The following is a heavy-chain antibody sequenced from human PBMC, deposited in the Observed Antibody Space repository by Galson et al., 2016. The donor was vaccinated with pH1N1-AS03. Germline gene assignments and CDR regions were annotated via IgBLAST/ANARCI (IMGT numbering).Heavy chain of an antibody. CDR1: GYRFPTSW. CDR2: IYPDDSDT. V-gene: IGHV5-51*01. Sequence: QSGAEVKKPGESLKTSCQGSGYRFPTSWIGWVRQMPGKGLEWMGIIYPDDSDTRYSPSFPGQVTISVDKSVSTAYLQWSSLKAWDTAMYFCTRESPSRGWDYWGQGTLVTVSS. J-gene: IGHJ4*02. CDR3: TRESPSRGWDY. D-gene: IGHD3-22*01.